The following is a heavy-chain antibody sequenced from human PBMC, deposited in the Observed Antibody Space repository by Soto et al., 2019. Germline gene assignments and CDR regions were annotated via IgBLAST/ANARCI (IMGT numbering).Heavy chain of an antibody. Sequence: SATLSLTCTVSGGSISSSSYYWGWIRQPPGKGLEWIGSIYYSGSTYYNPSLKSRVTISVDTSKNQFSLKLSSVTAADTAVYYCARHLTTTVTSNWFDPWGQGTLVTVSS. D-gene: IGHD4-17*01. CDR2: IYYSGST. J-gene: IGHJ5*02. CDR1: GGSISSSSYY. CDR3: ARHLTTTVTSNWFDP. V-gene: IGHV4-39*01.